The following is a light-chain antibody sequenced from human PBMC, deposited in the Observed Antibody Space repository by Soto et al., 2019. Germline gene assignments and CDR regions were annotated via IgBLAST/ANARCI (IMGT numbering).Light chain of an antibody. V-gene: IGKV1-5*01. CDR2: DAF. Sequence: DIQMTHSPSTVSASVGDIVTITCRASQNINTWLAWYQQKPGKAPKLLIYDAFSLQSEVPSRFSGSGSGTEFTLTISSLQPDDFATYYCQQYNGLITFGQGTRLEIK. CDR3: QQYNGLIT. J-gene: IGKJ5*01. CDR1: QNINTW.